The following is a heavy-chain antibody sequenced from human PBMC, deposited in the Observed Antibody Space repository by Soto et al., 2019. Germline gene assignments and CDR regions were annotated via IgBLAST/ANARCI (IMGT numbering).Heavy chain of an antibody. V-gene: IGHV2-70*01. Sequence: SGPTLVNPTHTLTLTCTFSGFSLSTIGMCVSWIRQPPGEALEWLALIDWDDDKYYSTSLKTRLTVSKDTSKNQVVLTMTNMEPVDTETYYCARIFCSGWSSNWFDPWGKGEVVTVSS. J-gene: IGHJ5*02. CDR1: GFSLSTIGMC. CDR3: ARIFCSGWSSNWFDP. D-gene: IGHD6-19*01. CDR2: IDWDDDK.